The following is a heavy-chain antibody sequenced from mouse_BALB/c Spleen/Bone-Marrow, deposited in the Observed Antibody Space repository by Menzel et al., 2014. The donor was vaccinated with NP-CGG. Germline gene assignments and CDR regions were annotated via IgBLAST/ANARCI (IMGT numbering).Heavy chain of an antibody. J-gene: IGHJ3*01. CDR3: TLYRFPPPWVAY. Sequence: VQLQQSGAELVRSGASVKLSCTASGFNIKDYYMHWVKQRPEQGLEWIGWIDPENGDTEYAPKFQGKATMTADTSSNTAYPQLSSLTSEDTAVYYCTLYRFPPPWVAYWGQGTLVTVSS. CDR2: IDPENGDT. D-gene: IGHD2-14*01. CDR1: GFNIKDYY. V-gene: IGHV14-4*02.